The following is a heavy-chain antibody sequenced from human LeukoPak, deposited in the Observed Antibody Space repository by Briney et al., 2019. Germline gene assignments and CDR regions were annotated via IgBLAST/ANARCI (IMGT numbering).Heavy chain of an antibody. J-gene: IGHJ4*02. CDR2: INQDGSEK. CDR1: GITFSNSW. CDR3: ARDRGFTSFDY. D-gene: IGHD5-12*01. Sequence: GGSLRLSCAASGITFSNSWMHWVRQAPGKGLEWVANINQDGSEKYYVDSVKGRFTISRDTAENSLHLQMNSLRAEDTAVYYCARDRGFTSFDYWGQGILVTVSS. V-gene: IGHV3-7*01.